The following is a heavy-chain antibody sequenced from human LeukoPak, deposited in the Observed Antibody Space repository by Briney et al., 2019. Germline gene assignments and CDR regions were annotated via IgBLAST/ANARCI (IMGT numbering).Heavy chain of an antibody. V-gene: IGHV4-4*07. CDR2: IYTSGSA. Sequence: SETLSLTCTVSGGSISSSYWSWIRQTAGKGLEWIGRIYTSGSASYNPSLKSRVTMSLDTSKNQFSLKLSSVTAADTAVYYCAGDASDSGWYYFDYWGQGTLVTVSS. CDR1: GGSISSSY. J-gene: IGHJ4*02. D-gene: IGHD6-19*01. CDR3: AGDASDSGWYYFDY.